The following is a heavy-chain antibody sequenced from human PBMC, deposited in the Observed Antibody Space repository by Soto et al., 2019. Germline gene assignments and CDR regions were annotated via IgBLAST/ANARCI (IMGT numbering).Heavy chain of an antibody. J-gene: IGHJ6*02. V-gene: IGHV5-51*01. CDR2: IYPGDSNT. Sequence: GESLKISCRASGYSFPNYWIGWVRQMPGKGPEWMGIIYPGDSNTRYSPSFRGQVTISADKSISTAYLQWSSLKASDTAVYYCARLAGRNYYYGMDFWGQGTTVTVSS. CDR3: ARLAGRNYYYGMDF. D-gene: IGHD3-10*01. CDR1: GYSFPNYW.